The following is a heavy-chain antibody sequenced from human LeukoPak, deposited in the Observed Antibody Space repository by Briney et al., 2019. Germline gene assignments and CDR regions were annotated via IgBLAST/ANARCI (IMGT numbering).Heavy chain of an antibody. V-gene: IGHV3-64*01. CDR3: ARDRRDGYNLLDY. CDR2: ISSNGGST. J-gene: IGHJ4*02. CDR1: GFTFSSYA. D-gene: IGHD5-24*01. Sequence: GGSLRLSCAASGFTFSSYAMHWVRQAPGKGLEYVSAISSNGGSTYYANSVKGRFTISRDNSKNTLYLQMGSLRAEDTGVYYCARDRRDGYNLLDYWGQGTLVTVSS.